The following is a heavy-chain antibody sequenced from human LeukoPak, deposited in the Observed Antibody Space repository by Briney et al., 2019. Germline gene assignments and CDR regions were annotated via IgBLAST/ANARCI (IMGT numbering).Heavy chain of an antibody. CDR3: ARNGGVYGSGSDYYYMDV. J-gene: IGHJ6*03. CDR2: IIPIFGTA. Sequence: ASVEVSCKASGGTFSSYAISWVRQAPGQGLEWMGGIIPIFGTANYAQKFQGRVTITTDESTSTAYMELSSLRSEDTAVYYCARNGGVYGSGSDYYYMDVWGKGTTVTVSS. V-gene: IGHV1-69*05. CDR1: GGTFSSYA. D-gene: IGHD3-10*01.